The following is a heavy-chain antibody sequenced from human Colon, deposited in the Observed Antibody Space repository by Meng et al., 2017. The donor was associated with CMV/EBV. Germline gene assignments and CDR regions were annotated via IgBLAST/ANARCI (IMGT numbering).Heavy chain of an antibody. J-gene: IGHJ6*02. CDR3: AGINHSYYYYGLDV. Sequence: GESLKISCAASGFTFSNSWMHWVRQGPGKGLEWVSAISYSGTYIYDADSVKGRFTISRDNSKNTLYLQMNSLRAEDTAVYYCAGINHSYYYYGLDVWGQGTTVTVSS. D-gene: IGHD2-15*01. CDR1: GFTFSNSW. V-gene: IGHV3-21*04. CDR2: ISYSGTYI.